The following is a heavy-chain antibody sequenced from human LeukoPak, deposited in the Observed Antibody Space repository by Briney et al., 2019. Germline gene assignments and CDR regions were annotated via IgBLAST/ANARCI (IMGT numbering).Heavy chain of an antibody. D-gene: IGHD1-14*01. CDR2: INPSGANT. Sequence: ASVKVSCKTSGYTFTNFYMHWVRQAPGQGLEWMGIINPSGANTGYAQKFQGRVTMTRDTSTSTVYMELSSLRSQDTAVYYCAGGGAPNLADYWGQGTLVTVSS. V-gene: IGHV1-46*01. CDR3: AGGGAPNLADY. CDR1: GYTFTNFY. J-gene: IGHJ4*02.